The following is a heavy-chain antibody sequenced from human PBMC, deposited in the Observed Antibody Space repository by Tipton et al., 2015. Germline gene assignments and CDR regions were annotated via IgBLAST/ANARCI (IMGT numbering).Heavy chain of an antibody. V-gene: IGHV3-7*03. CDR2: IKEDGSEK. CDR3: ARGYRMDV. CDR1: GFTFSSNW. Sequence: SLRLSCAASGFTFSSNWMSWVRQAPGKGLEWVANIKEDGSEKFYVDSVKGRFTISRDNAKNSLYLQMNSLRAEDTAVYYCARGYRMDVWGQGTTVTVSS. J-gene: IGHJ6*01.